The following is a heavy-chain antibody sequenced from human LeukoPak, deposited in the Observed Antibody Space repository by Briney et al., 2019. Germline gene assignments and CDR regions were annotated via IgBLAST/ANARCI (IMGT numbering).Heavy chain of an antibody. V-gene: IGHV3-23*01. CDR3: AKDYYDSSGYFFDY. CDR1: GFTFSSYA. D-gene: IGHD3-22*01. CDR2: ISGSGGST. J-gene: IGHJ4*02. Sequence: PGGSLRLSCAASGFTFSSYAMSWVRQAPGKGVEWVSAISGSGGSTYYADSVKGRFTISRDNSKNTLYLQMNSLRAEDTAVYYCAKDYYDSSGYFFDYWGQGTLVTVSS.